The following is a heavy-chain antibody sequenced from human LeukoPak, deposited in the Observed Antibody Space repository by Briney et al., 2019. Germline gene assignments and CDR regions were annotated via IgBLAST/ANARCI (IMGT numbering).Heavy chain of an antibody. CDR3: ARRRRYCSSTSCSDTYFDY. CDR2: INHSGST. CDR1: GGSFSGYY. D-gene: IGHD2-2*01. J-gene: IGHJ4*02. Sequence: TASETLSLTCAVYGGSFSGYYWSWIRQPPGKGLGWIGEINHSGSTNYNPSLKSRVTISVDTSKNQFSLKLSSVTAADTAVYYCARRRRYCSSTSCSDTYFDYWGQGTLVTVSS. V-gene: IGHV4-34*01.